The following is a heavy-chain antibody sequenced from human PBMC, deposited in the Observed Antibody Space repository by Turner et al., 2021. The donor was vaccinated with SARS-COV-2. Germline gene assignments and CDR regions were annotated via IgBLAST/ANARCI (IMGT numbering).Heavy chain of an antibody. D-gene: IGHD6-13*01. V-gene: IGHV4-59*01. CDR1: GGSITSSF. CDR3: ARVGTFSSSWYWFDY. CDR2: IYYVGST. Sequence: QVQLQESGPGLVKPSETLSLTCTVSGGSITSSFWSWIRQPPGKGLEWIGYIYYVGSTKYNPSLKSRVTISVDTSKNQFSLNLSSVTAADTAMYYCARVGTFSSSWYWFDYWGQGTLVTVS. J-gene: IGHJ4*02.